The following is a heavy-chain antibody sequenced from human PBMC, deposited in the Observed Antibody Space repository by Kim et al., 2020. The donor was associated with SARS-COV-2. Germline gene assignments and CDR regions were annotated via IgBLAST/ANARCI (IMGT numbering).Heavy chain of an antibody. Sequence: SETLSLTCAVYGGSFSGYYWSWIRQPPGKGLEWIGEINHSVSTNYNPSLKSRVTISVDTSKNQFSLKLSSVTAADTAVYYCARGGSLGGYCSGGSCYRRGNWFDPWGQGTLVTVSS. D-gene: IGHD2-15*01. J-gene: IGHJ5*02. CDR2: INHSVST. CDR3: ARGGSLGGYCSGGSCYRRGNWFDP. CDR1: GGSFSGYY. V-gene: IGHV4-34*01.